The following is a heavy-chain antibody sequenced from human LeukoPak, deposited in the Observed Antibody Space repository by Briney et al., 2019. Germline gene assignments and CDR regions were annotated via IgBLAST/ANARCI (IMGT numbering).Heavy chain of an antibody. CDR1: GYTFSNFD. Sequence: GGSLRLSCSVSGYTFSNFDMNWVRQTPGKGLEWVSYISRSSATVYYAGSVKGRFTISRDNSKNTLFLQMNSLRGEDTAMYYCARVQGGGYRTADYWGQGTLVTVSS. V-gene: IGHV3-48*01. CDR2: ISRSSATV. J-gene: IGHJ4*02. D-gene: IGHD6-19*01. CDR3: ARVQGGGYRTADY.